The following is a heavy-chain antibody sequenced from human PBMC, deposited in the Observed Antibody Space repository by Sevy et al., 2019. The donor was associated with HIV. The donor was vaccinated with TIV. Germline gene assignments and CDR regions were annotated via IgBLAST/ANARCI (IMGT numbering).Heavy chain of an antibody. Sequence: SETLSLTCTVSGGSITSLYWNWIRQPPGKGLEWVANIYYNGHINYNPTLKSRVTLSLDPSNNQFSLRLSSVTAADTAMYYCAGGNAWGRGYSWGQGTLVTVSS. V-gene: IGHV4-59*08. CDR3: AGGNAWGRGYS. CDR1: GGSITSLY. J-gene: IGHJ4*02. CDR2: IYYNGHI. D-gene: IGHD1-26*01.